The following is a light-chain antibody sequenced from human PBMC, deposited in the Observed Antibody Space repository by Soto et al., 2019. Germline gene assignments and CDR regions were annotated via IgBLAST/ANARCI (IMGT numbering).Light chain of an antibody. CDR1: QDVNNF. V-gene: IGKV1-33*01. CDR3: QQYDHLPT. Sequence: DIQMTQSPSSLSASVGDRVSIPCRASQDVNNFVNWFQQKPGRAPTLVIYDASNLETGVPSRFSGSGSGTDFALTISSLQPEDIATYYCQQYDHLPTFGQGTRLEIK. CDR2: DAS. J-gene: IGKJ5*01.